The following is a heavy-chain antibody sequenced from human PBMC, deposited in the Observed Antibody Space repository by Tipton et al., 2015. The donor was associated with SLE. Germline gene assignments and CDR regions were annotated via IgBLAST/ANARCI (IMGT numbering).Heavy chain of an antibody. D-gene: IGHD3-22*01. V-gene: IGHV4-59*11. CDR3: ARGGPDSSGDDY. CDR1: GGSISSHY. J-gene: IGHJ4*02. CDR2: IYYSGST. Sequence: TLSLTCTVSGGSISSHYWSWIRQPPGKGLEWIGYIYYSGSTNYNPSLKSRVTISVDTSKNQFSLKLSSVTAADTAVYYCARGGPDSSGDDYWGQGTLVTVSS.